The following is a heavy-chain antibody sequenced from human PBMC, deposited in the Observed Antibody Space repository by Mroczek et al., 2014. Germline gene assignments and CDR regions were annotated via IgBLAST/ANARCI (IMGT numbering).Heavy chain of an antibody. V-gene: IGHV4-59*01. J-gene: IGHJ4*02. CDR3: ARAIVGATIRFDY. D-gene: IGHD1-26*01. Sequence: VQLLESGPGLVKPSETLSLTCAVSGASISGYYWSWIRQPPGKTLEWIGYTSYSGSTNYNPSLKSRVTISVDTSKNQFSLKLSSVTAADTAVYYCARAIVGATIRFDYWGQGTLVTVSS. CDR2: TSYSGST. CDR1: GASISGYY.